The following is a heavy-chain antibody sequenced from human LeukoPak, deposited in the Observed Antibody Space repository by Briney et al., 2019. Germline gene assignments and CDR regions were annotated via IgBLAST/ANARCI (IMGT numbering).Heavy chain of an antibody. V-gene: IGHV4-34*01. CDR1: GGSFSGYY. D-gene: IGHD3-10*01. Sequence: SETLSLTCAVYGGSFSGYYWSWIRQPPGKGLEWIGEINHSGSTNYNLSLKSRVTISVDTSKNQFSLKLSSVTAADTAVYCCARTLLWFGELLSPDAFDIWGQGTMVTVSS. J-gene: IGHJ3*02. CDR2: INHSGST. CDR3: ARTLLWFGELLSPDAFDI.